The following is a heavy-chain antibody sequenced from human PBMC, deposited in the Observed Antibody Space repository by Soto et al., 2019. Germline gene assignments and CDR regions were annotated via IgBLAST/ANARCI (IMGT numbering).Heavy chain of an antibody. Sequence: SETLSLTCTVSGGSISSSSYYWGWIRQPPGKGLEWIGSIYYSGSTYYNPSLKSRVTISVDTSKNQFSLKLSSVTAADTAVYYCARHRAAGIYYYYYMDVWGKGTTVTVSS. V-gene: IGHV4-39*01. CDR1: GGSISSSSYY. J-gene: IGHJ6*03. CDR2: IYYSGST. CDR3: ARHRAAGIYYYYYMDV. D-gene: IGHD3-10*01.